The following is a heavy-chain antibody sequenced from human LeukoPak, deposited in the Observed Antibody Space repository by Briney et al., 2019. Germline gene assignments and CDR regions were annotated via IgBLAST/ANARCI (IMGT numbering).Heavy chain of an antibody. V-gene: IGHV4-59*08. Sequence: SETLSLTCTVSGGSISSYYWSWIRQPPGKGLEWIGYVYYSGSTNYNPSLKSRVTISVDTSKNQFSLKLSSVTAADTAVYYCAGLIRPGWFDPWGQGTLVTVSS. CDR3: AGLIRPGWFDP. J-gene: IGHJ5*02. D-gene: IGHD1-14*01. CDR2: VYYSGST. CDR1: GGSISSYY.